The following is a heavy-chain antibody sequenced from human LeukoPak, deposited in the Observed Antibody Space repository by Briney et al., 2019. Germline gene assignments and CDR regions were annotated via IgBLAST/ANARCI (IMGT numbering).Heavy chain of an antibody. J-gene: IGHJ4*02. CDR2: IKQDGSEK. CDR3: ASGLELDY. V-gene: IGHV3-7*03. CDR1: GFTFSRYS. Sequence: GRSLRLSCAASGFTFSRYSMRWVREAPGKGLEWVANIKQDGSEKNYVDSVKGRFTISRDNAKNSLYLQMNSLRAEDTAVYYCASGLELDYWGQGTLVTVSS.